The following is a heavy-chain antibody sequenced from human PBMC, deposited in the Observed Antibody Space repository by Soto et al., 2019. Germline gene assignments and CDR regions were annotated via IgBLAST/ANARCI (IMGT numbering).Heavy chain of an antibody. V-gene: IGHV1-69*13. CDR2: IIPIFGTA. CDR3: AGLKFWSGSYYYGMDV. J-gene: IGHJ6*02. CDR1: GGTFSSYA. D-gene: IGHD3-3*01. Sequence: SVKVSCKASGGTFSSYAISWARQAPGQGLEWMGGIIPIFGTANYAQKFQGRVTITADESTSTAYMELSSLRSEDTAVYYCAGLKFWSGSYYYGMDVWGQGTTVTVSS.